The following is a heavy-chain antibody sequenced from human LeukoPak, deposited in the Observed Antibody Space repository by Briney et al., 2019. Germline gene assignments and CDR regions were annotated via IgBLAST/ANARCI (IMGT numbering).Heavy chain of an antibody. CDR3: ARHIGGGIEDMDV. Sequence: SETLSLTCTVSGGSISSYYWSWIRQSPGKGLEWIGYIYVTGTRYNPYLQSRVTISVDRSRNQFFLKMSSVTAADTAVYYCARHIGGGIEDMDVWGKGTKVIVSS. CDR2: IYVTGT. J-gene: IGHJ6*03. D-gene: IGHD3-16*02. CDR1: GGSISSYY. V-gene: IGHV4-59*08.